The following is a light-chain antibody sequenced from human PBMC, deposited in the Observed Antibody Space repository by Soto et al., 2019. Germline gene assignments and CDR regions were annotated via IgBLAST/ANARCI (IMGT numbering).Light chain of an antibody. CDR3: CSYAGSSTYV. J-gene: IGLJ1*01. V-gene: IGLV2-23*02. Sequence: QSVLTQPASVSGSPGQSITISCSGTSSDIGAYDLVSWYQQHPGRAPKLIIYEVSHRFSGSKSGNTASLTISGLQAEDEADYYCCSYAGSSTYVFGTGTKVTVL. CDR1: SSDIGAYDL.